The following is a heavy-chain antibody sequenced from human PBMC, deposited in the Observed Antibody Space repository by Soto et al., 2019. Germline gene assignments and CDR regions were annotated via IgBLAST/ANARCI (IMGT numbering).Heavy chain of an antibody. V-gene: IGHV1-8*01. Sequence: QVQLVQSGAEVKKPGAPVKVSCKASGYSFTDYDINWVRQATGQGLEWMGWMNPNTGNTRYAQKFQGRFIMTRDTSISTAYMELGSLRSEDTAAYYCARGKLATLTDFWGQGTLVTVSS. D-gene: IGHD5-12*01. CDR2: MNPNTGNT. J-gene: IGHJ4*02. CDR1: GYSFTDYD. CDR3: ARGKLATLTDF.